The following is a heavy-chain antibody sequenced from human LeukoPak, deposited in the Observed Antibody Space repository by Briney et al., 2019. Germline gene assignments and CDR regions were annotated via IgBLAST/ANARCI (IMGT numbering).Heavy chain of an antibody. V-gene: IGHV4-4*02. CDR3: ARTTVHGDLDY. CDR1: GGSISSSNW. J-gene: IGHJ4*02. Sequence: SGTLSLTCAVSGGSISSSNWWTWVRQPPGKGLEWIGEIYHSGTTNYNPSLKSRVTISVDTSKNQFSLKLSSVTAADTAVYYCARTTVHGDLDYWGQGTLVTVSS. D-gene: IGHD4-17*01. CDR2: IYHSGTT.